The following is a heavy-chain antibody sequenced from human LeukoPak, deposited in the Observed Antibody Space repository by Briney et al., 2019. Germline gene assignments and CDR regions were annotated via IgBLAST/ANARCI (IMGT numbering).Heavy chain of an antibody. D-gene: IGHD6-19*01. V-gene: IGHV3-23*01. CDR3: AKGLAVAGHFDY. J-gene: IGHJ4*02. CDR1: GFMFSSYG. CDR2: ISGSGAKT. Sequence: GGSLRLSCAASGFMFSSYGMSWVRQAPGKGLEWVSAISGSGAKTYYADSVKGRFTISRDKSKNTLYLQMNSLRAEDTAVYYCAKGLAVAGHFDYWGQGTLVTVSS.